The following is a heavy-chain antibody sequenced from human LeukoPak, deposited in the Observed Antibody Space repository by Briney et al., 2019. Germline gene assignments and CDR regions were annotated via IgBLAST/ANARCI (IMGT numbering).Heavy chain of an antibody. CDR1: GFTFSNYA. D-gene: IGHD3-10*01. Sequence: PPGGSLRLSCAASGFTFSNYAMSWVRQAPGKGLEWVSGISGSGGSTYYADSVKGRFTISRDNSKNTLYLQMNSLRAEDTAVYYCVKDHDYYTSGPIWGQGTMVTVSS. J-gene: IGHJ3*02. V-gene: IGHV3-23*01. CDR2: ISGSGGST. CDR3: VKDHDYYTSGPI.